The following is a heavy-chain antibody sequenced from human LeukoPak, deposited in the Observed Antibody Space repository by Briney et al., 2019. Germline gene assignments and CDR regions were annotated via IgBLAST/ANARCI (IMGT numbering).Heavy chain of an antibody. CDR2: IDWDDDK. D-gene: IGHD6-13*01. CDR1: GFLLSTSGMC. Sequence: SGPTLVNPTQTLTLTCTFSGFLLSTSGMCVSWIRQPPGMALEWLARIDWDDDKYYSTSLKTRLTISKDTSKNQVVLTMTNMDPVDTATYYCARIGSSSCDGCYWGQGTLVTVSS. V-gene: IGHV2-70*11. CDR3: ARIGSSSCDGCY. J-gene: IGHJ4*02.